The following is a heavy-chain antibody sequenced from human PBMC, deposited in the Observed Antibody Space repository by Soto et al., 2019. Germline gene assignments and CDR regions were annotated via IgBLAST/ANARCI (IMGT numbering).Heavy chain of an antibody. Sequence: PGESLKISCKGSGYSFTSYSIGWVRQMPGKGLEWMGIIYPGDSDTRYSPSFQGQVTISADKSITTAYLQWSSLKASDTAMYYCARVPIVATITGPYYYGMDVWGQGTTVTVSS. D-gene: IGHD5-12*01. J-gene: IGHJ6*02. CDR2: IYPGDSDT. CDR3: ARVPIVATITGPYYYGMDV. CDR1: GYSFTSYS. V-gene: IGHV5-51*01.